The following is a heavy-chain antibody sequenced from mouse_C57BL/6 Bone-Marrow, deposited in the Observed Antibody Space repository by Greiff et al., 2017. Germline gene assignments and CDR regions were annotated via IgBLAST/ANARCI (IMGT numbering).Heavy chain of an antibody. CDR1: CYTFTSHG. V-gene: IGHV1-81*01. D-gene: IGHD1-1*01. CDR3: AREAITTGVDY. J-gene: IGHJ2*01. CDR2: NYPRSGNA. Sequence: QVQLQQSGAELARPGAFVKLSCKASCYTFTSHGISRGKQRNGPGLEWIGENYPRSGNAYYNEKFKGKATLTADKSSSTAYMELRSLTSEDSAVYFCAREAITTGVDYWGQGTTLTVSS.